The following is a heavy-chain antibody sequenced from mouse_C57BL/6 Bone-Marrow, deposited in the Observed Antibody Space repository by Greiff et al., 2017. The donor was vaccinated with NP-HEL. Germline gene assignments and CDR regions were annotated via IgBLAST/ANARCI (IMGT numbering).Heavy chain of an antibody. CDR2: IHPSDSDT. V-gene: IGHV1-74*01. J-gene: IGHJ3*01. CDR1: GYTFTSYW. D-gene: IGHD1-1*01. CDR3: AYYYGSSSFAY. Sequence: QVQLQQPGAELVKPGASVKVSCKASGYTFTSYWMHWVKQRPGQGLEWIGRIHPSDSDTNYNQKFKGKATLTVDKSSSTAYMQLSSLTSEDSAVYYCAYYYGSSSFAYWGQGTLVTVSA.